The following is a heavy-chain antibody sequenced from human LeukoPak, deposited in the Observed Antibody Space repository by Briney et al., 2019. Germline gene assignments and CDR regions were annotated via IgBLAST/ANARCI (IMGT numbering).Heavy chain of an antibody. V-gene: IGHV1-46*01. J-gene: IGHJ5*02. CDR1: GYTFTSYY. CDR2: INPTGGST. Sequence: ASVKVSCKASGYTFTSYYVHWVRQGPGQGLEWMGLINPTGGSTGYAQKFQGRVTMTRDMSTSTDYMELSSLRSEDTAIYYCARDNSVGDNAWWFDPWGQGTLVTVSS. D-gene: IGHD1-26*01. CDR3: ARDNSVGDNAWWFDP.